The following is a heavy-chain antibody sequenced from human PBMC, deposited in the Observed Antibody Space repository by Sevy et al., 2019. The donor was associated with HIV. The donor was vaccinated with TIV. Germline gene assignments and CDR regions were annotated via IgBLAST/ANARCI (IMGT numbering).Heavy chain of an antibody. Sequence: GGSLRLSCAASGFTFSSYSMNWVRQAPGKGLEWVSYISDSSTTIYYADSVKGRFTISRDNAKNSPYLQKNSLRAEDTAVYYCARGLAALPGYYYGMDVWGQGTTVTVSS. D-gene: IGHD6-6*01. V-gene: IGHV3-48*01. CDR3: ARGLAALPGYYYGMDV. CDR2: ISDSSTTI. J-gene: IGHJ6*02. CDR1: GFTFSSYS.